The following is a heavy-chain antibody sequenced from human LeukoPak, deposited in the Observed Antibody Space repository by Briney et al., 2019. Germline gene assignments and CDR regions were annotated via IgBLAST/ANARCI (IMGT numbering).Heavy chain of an antibody. CDR3: ARDRGSSWYVDY. J-gene: IGHJ4*02. D-gene: IGHD6-13*01. CDR1: GYTFTGYY. V-gene: IGHV1-2*02. CDR2: INPNSGGT. Sequence: ASVKVSCKASGYTFTGYYMYWVRQAPGQELEWMGWINPNSGGTNYAQKFQGRVTMTRDTSISTAYMELSRLRSDDTAVYYCARDRGSSWYVDYWGQGTLVTVSS.